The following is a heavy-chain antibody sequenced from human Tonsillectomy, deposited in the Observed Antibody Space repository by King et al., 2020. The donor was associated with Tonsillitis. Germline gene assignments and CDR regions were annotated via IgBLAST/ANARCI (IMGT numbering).Heavy chain of an antibody. D-gene: IGHD3-22*01. CDR2: IKEDGNEK. V-gene: IGHV3-7*03. J-gene: IGHJ4*02. Sequence: VQLVESGGGLVQPGGSLRLSCAASGFTFSNYWMSWVRQAPGKGLEWVANIKEDGNEKYYEDSVKGRLTISRDNAKNSLYLQMNSLRAEDTAVYYCAREISISMIVMNYFDYWGRGALVTVSS. CDR3: AREISISMIVMNYFDY. CDR1: GFTFSNYW.